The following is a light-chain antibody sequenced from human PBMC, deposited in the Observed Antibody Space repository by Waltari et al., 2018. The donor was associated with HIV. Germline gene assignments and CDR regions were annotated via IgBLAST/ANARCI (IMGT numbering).Light chain of an antibody. J-gene: IGKJ1*01. CDR2: GAS. CDR1: QSIDNF. Sequence: DIQMTQSPSSLSASVGDRVTITCRASQSIDNFLNWYQQKPGKAHKLLIYGASRLQSGVASRFSGSGSGTDFTLNVNSLQPEDFATYYGQQSYTTRWTFGLGTKVEMK. CDR3: QQSYTTRWT. V-gene: IGKV1-39*01.